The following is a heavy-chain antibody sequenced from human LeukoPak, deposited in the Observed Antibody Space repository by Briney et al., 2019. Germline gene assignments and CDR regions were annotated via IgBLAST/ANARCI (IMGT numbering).Heavy chain of an antibody. CDR3: ARGGYSSAWTGY. V-gene: IGHV3-7*01. CDR1: GFTFSSYA. J-gene: IGHJ4*02. D-gene: IGHD6-19*01. Sequence: GRSLRLSCAASGFTFSSYAMHWVRQAPGKGLEWVANIKQHGSEKYYVDSVKGRFTVSRDNAKNSLYLQMNNLRAEDTAVYYCARGGYSSAWTGYWGQGTLVTVSS. CDR2: IKQHGSEK.